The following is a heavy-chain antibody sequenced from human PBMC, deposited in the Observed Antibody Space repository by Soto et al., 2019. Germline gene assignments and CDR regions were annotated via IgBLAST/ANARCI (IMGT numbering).Heavy chain of an antibody. CDR3: VRAPAYNYGYT. CDR1: GFTFSTYS. Sequence: VGSLRLSCAASGFTFSTYSMNWVRQAPGKGLEWVSYISSGSSTIYYTDSVKGRFTISRDNAKNSLYLQMNSLRVEDTAVYYCVRAPAYNYGYTWGQGTLVTVS. J-gene: IGHJ5*02. CDR2: ISSGSSTI. V-gene: IGHV3-48*01. D-gene: IGHD5-18*01.